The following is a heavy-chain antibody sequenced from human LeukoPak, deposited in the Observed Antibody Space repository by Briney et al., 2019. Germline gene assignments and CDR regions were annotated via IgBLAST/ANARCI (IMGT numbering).Heavy chain of an antibody. CDR2: ISSSSSYI. J-gene: IGHJ3*02. CDR1: GFIFSSHG. D-gene: IGHD6-13*01. CDR3: ARDSSSSSGAFDI. V-gene: IGHV3-21*01. Sequence: NPGGSLRLSCAASGFIFSSHGMNWVRQAPGKGLEWVSSISSSSSYIYYADSVKGRFTISRDNAKNSLYLQMNSLRAEDTAVYHCARDSSSSSGAFDIWGQGTMVTVSS.